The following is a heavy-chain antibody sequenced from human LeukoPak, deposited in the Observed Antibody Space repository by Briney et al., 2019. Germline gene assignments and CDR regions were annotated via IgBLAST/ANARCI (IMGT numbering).Heavy chain of an antibody. D-gene: IGHD5-24*01. CDR3: ARVASEGWLHFDY. CDR1: GGSISSYY. Sequence: SETLSLTCTVSGGSISSYYWSWIRQPPGKGLEWIGYIYYSGSTNYNPSLKSRVTISVDTSKNQFSLKLSSVTAADTAVYYCARVASEGWLHFDYWGQGTLVTVSS. J-gene: IGHJ4*02. V-gene: IGHV4-59*01. CDR2: IYYSGST.